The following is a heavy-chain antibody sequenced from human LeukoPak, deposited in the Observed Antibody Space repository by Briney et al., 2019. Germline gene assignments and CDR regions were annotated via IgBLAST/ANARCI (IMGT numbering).Heavy chain of an antibody. J-gene: IGHJ5*02. Sequence: SETLSLTCTVSGGSISSYCWSWVRQPPGKGLEWIGYIYTSGNTDYSPSLKSRVTMSLDTSKNQLSMELRFLTAADTAVYYCATSYDAKTAPYDLWGQGTLVTVSS. V-gene: IGHV4-4*09. CDR2: IYTSGNT. CDR1: GGSISSYC. CDR3: ATSYDAKTAPYDL. D-gene: IGHD3-3*01.